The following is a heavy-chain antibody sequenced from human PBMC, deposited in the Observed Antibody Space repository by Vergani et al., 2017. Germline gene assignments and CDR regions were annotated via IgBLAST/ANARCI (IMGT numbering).Heavy chain of an antibody. CDR1: GYTFTSYG. V-gene: IGHV1-18*01. CDR3: ARDRTHYDSSGYYRTDAFDI. D-gene: IGHD3-22*01. Sequence: QVQLVQSGAEVKKPGASVKVSCKASGYTFTSYGISWVRQAPGQGLEWMGWISAYNGNTNYAQKVQGRVTMTTDTSTSTAYMELRSLRSDDTAVYYCARDRTHYDSSGYYRTDAFDIWGQGTMVTVSS. J-gene: IGHJ3*02. CDR2: ISAYNGNT.